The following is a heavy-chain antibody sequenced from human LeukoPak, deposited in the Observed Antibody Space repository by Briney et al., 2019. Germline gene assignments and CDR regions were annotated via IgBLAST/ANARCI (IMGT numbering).Heavy chain of an antibody. D-gene: IGHD3-10*01. CDR3: AKSAGVGFGDLFDY. J-gene: IGHJ4*02. Sequence: PGGSLRLSCAASGFTFTNYAMSWVRQAPGQGPEWVSGISSGSSTYYAGSVKGRFTISRDNSKNTLYLQMNSLRADDMAVYYCAKSAGVGFGDLFDYWGQGTLVTVSS. CDR2: ISSGSST. CDR1: GFTFTNYA. V-gene: IGHV3-23*01.